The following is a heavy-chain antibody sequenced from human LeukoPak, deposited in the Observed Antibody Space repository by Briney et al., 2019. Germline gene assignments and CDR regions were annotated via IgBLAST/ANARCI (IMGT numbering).Heavy chain of an antibody. J-gene: IGHJ4*02. D-gene: IGHD3-10*01. CDR3: ARAPGVVRGVPYYYFDY. CDR1: GGTFSSYA. V-gene: IGHV1-69*04. Sequence: SVKVSCKASGGTFSSYAISWVRQAPGQGLEWMGRIIPILGIANYAQKFQGRVTITADKSTSTAYMELSSLRSEDTAVYYCARAPGVVRGVPYYYFDYWGQGTLVTVSP. CDR2: IIPILGIA.